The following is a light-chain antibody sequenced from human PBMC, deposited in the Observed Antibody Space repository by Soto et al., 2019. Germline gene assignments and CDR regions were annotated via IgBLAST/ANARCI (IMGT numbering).Light chain of an antibody. Sequence: EIVLTQSPGTLSLSPGERATLSCRASRSVSNNYLAWYQQKPGQAPRLLISGASTRATGIPARFSGSGSGTEFTLTISSLQSEDFAVYYCQQYNNWPPKLTFGGGTKVDIK. J-gene: IGKJ4*01. CDR1: RSVSNN. CDR3: QQYNNWPPKLT. CDR2: GAS. V-gene: IGKV3-15*01.